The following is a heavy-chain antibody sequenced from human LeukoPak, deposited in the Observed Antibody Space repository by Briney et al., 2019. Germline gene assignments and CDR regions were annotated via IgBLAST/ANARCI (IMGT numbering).Heavy chain of an antibody. J-gene: IGHJ3*02. V-gene: IGHV4-39*07. Sequence: SETLSLTCTVSGGSISSSSYYWGWIRQPPGKGLEWIGSIYYSGSTYYNPSLKSRVTISVDTSKNQFSLKLRSVTAADTAVYYCARVGGITMIVVLITDAFDIWGQGTMVTVSS. CDR2: IYYSGST. CDR3: ARVGGITMIVVLITDAFDI. D-gene: IGHD3-22*01. CDR1: GGSISSSSYY.